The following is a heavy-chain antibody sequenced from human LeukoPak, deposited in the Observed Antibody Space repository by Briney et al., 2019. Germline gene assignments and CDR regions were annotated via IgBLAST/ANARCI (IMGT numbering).Heavy chain of an antibody. CDR2: ISWNSGSI. V-gene: IGHV3-9*01. D-gene: IGHD3-10*01. Sequence: GGSLRLSCAASGFTFDDYAMHWVRQAPGKGLEWVSGISWNSGSIGYADSVKGRFTISRDNVKDSLYLQMNSLRAEDTALYYCVKDMDGSAFYGMDVWGQGTTVTVSS. J-gene: IGHJ6*02. CDR3: VKDMDGSAFYGMDV. CDR1: GFTFDDYA.